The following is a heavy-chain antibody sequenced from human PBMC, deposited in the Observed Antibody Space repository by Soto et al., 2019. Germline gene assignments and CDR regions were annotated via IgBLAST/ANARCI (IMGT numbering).Heavy chain of an antibody. J-gene: IGHJ4*02. Sequence: PSDRLYVTWAVSGDSINISQFGNWFYQRPGKWLESIGQTSHSGSTNYNPSLTSRVTISVDKSKNHFSLKVTSVTAADTAVYYCAARHFRSGPRTDTRLDYWGQGTLVTSPQ. CDR1: GDSINISQF. V-gene: IGHV4-4*02. CDR2: TSHSGST. D-gene: IGHD3-3*02. CDR3: AARHFRSGPRTDTRLDY.